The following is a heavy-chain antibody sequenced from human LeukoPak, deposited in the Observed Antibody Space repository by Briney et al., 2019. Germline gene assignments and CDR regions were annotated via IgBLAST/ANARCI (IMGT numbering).Heavy chain of an antibody. CDR1: GFTFSSYG. D-gene: IGHD1-26*01. CDR2: ISYDGSNK. V-gene: IGHV3-30*18. CDR3: AKDWGYSGSYDY. Sequence: GGSLRLSCAASGFTFSSYGMHWVGQAPGKGLEWVAVISYDGSNKYYADSVKGRFTISRDNSKNTLYLQMNSLRAEDTAVYYCAKDWGYSGSYDYWGQGTLVTVSS. J-gene: IGHJ4*02.